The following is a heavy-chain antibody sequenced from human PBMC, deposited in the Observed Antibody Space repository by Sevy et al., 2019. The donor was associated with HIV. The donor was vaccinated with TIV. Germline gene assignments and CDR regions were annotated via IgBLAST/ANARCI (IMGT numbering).Heavy chain of an antibody. CDR1: GFTFGSYW. V-gene: IGHV3-74*01. CDR3: TRDGFYYDRSGYYNFDH. J-gene: IGHJ4*02. CDR2: INSDETST. D-gene: IGHD3-22*01. Sequence: GGSLRLSCAASGFTFGSYWMHRVRQAPGKGLMWVSRINSDETSTRYADSVKGRFTVSRDNAKNALYLQMNSLRVEDTATYYCTRDGFYYDRSGYYNFDHWGQGSLVTVSS.